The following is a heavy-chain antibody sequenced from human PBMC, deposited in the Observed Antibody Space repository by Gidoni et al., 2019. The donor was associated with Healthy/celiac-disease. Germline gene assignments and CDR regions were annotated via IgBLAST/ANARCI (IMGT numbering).Heavy chain of an antibody. Sequence: QLQLQESGPGLVKPSETLSLTCTVSGGSISSSSYYWGWIRQPPGKGLEWIGSIYYSGSTCYNPSLKSRVTISVDTSKNQFSLKLSSVTAADTAVYYCARHDYPAVAGPGWFDYWGQGTLVTVSS. CDR1: GGSISSSSYY. CDR3: ARHDYPAVAGPGWFDY. D-gene: IGHD6-19*01. V-gene: IGHV4-39*01. J-gene: IGHJ4*02. CDR2: IYYSGST.